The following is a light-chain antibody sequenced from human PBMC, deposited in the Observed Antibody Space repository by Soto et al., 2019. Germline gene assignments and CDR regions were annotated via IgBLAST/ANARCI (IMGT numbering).Light chain of an antibody. CDR2: DAS. CDR1: QSISRG. Sequence: DIQMTQSPSTLSPSVVDRVTITCRASQSISRGLAWYQQKPGKAPNLLIYDASTLESGVPSRFSGSGSGTEFTLTISCLHPDDFATYYCQHYSSVWAFGQGTKVDIK. J-gene: IGKJ1*01. CDR3: QHYSSVWA. V-gene: IGKV1-5*01.